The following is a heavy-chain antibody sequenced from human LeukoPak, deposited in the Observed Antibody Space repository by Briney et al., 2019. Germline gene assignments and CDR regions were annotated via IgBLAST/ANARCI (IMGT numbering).Heavy chain of an antibody. V-gene: IGHV4-34*01. CDR1: GGSFSGYY. D-gene: IGHD6-13*01. CDR3: ARGRIAAAGTAFDY. J-gene: IGHJ4*02. CDR2: INHSGRT. Sequence: SETLSLTCAVDGGSFSGYYWSWIRQPPGKGLEWIGEINHSGRTNYNPSLKSRVTISVDTSKNQFSLKLSSVTAADTAVYYCARGRIAAAGTAFDYWGQGTLVTVSS.